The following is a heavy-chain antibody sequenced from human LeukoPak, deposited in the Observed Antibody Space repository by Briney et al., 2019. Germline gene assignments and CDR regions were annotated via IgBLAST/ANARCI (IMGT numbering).Heavy chain of an antibody. V-gene: IGHV1-18*01. CDR1: GYTFTSYG. CDR2: ISAYNGNT. J-gene: IGHJ5*02. CDR3: ARHLEYYDFWSGYSP. Sequence: ASVKVSCKASGYTFTSYGISWVRQAPGQGLEWMGWISAYNGNTNYARELQGRVTMTTDTSTSTAYMELRSLRSDDTAVYYCARHLEYYDFWSGYSPWGQGTLVTVSS. D-gene: IGHD3-3*01.